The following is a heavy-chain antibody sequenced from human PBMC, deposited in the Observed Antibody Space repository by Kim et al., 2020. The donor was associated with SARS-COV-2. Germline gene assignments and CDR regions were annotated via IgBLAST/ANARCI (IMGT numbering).Heavy chain of an antibody. J-gene: IGHJ3*02. CDR3: ARHVPDGDQPGSRVDI. D-gene: IGHD2-2*01. Sequence: SETLSLTCTVSGGSIRSSSYYWGWIRQPPGKGLEWIGSIFYSGSTYYNPSLKSRVTISVDTSKNQFSLKLSSVTAADTAVYYCARHVPDGDQPGSRVDIWGQGTMVTVSS. V-gene: IGHV4-39*01. CDR1: GGSIRSSSYY. CDR2: IFYSGST.